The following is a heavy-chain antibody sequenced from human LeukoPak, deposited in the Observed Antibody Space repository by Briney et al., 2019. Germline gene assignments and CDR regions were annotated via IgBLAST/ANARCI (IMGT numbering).Heavy chain of an antibody. CDR3: AKVKTDILIPDS. D-gene: IGHD2-21*02. V-gene: IGHV4-39*07. CDR2: IFYSGST. J-gene: IGHJ5*01. CDR1: GGSISTSNYY. Sequence: KPSETLSLTCTVSGGSISTSNYYWGWVRQPPGKGLEWIGNIFYSGSTYYSPSLKSRVTISLDTSRNQFSLKLNSVTAADTAVYYCAKVKTDILIPDSWGQGTLVTVSS.